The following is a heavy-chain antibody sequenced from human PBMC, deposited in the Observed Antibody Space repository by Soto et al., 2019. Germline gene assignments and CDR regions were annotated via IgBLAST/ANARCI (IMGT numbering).Heavy chain of an antibody. J-gene: IGHJ6*02. CDR1: GVSFTGYY. D-gene: IGHD3-3*02. Sequence: SETLSLTCAVYGVSFTGYYWTWIRPTPGKGLEWIGEINYRGSSYYKPSLESRISMAVDTSKNQFSLKLRSVTAADTAVYFCVRGQPHRITIFEVVIRSYDYGMDVWGQGTTVTVSS. CDR3: VRGQPHRITIFEVVIRSYDYGMDV. V-gene: IGHV4-34*01. CDR2: INYRGSS.